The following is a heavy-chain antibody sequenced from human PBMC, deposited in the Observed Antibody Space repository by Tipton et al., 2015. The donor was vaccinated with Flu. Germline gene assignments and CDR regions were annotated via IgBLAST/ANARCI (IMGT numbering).Heavy chain of an antibody. CDR3: AREWGDAFDI. CDR1: GEALSGNQ. V-gene: IGHV4-34*01. Sequence: GEALSGNQWSWIRQPPGKGLEWIGEINDGGRTSYNPSLKSRVTISVDTSKNQFSLKLSSVTAADTAVYYCAREWGDAFDIWGQGTMVTVSS. D-gene: IGHD2-8*01. J-gene: IGHJ3*02. CDR2: INDGGRT.